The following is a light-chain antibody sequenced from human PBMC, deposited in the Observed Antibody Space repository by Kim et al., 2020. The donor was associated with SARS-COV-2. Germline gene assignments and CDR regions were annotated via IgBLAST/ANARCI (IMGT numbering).Light chain of an antibody. CDR1: NIGSKS. V-gene: IGLV3-21*04. Sequence: SYELTQPPSVSVAPGKTARTTCGGNNIGSKSVHWYQQKPGQAPVLVIYYDSDRPSGIPERFSGSNSGNTATLTISRVEAGDEADYYCQVWDSSSDHRVF. CDR3: QVWDSSSDHRV. J-gene: IGLJ3*02. CDR2: YDS.